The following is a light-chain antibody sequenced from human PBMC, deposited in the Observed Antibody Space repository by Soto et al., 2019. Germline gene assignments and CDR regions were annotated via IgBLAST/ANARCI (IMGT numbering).Light chain of an antibody. J-gene: IGLJ2*01. CDR2: SNS. CDR3: ASWDDSLSGVL. Sequence: QSVLTQPPSASGTPGQRVTISCSGSSSNIGSNHVFWYQQLLGTAPKLLIYSNSQRPSGVPDRFSGSKSGTSASLASLAISGLRSEDEGDYFCASWDDSLSGVLFGGGTKLTVL. CDR1: SSNIGSNH. V-gene: IGLV1-47*02.